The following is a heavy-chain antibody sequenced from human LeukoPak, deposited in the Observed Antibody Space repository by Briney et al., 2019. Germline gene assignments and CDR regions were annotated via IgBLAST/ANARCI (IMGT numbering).Heavy chain of an antibody. CDR2: ISPYNGNT. CDR1: GYTFKSYD. D-gene: IGHD3-10*01. J-gene: IGHJ4*02. V-gene: IGHV1-18*04. CDR3: AREINGAFDY. Sequence: ASVKVSCKASGYTFKSYDINWVRQATGQGLEWMGWISPYNGNTKYKQSLQGRFTMSTDASTTTAYLEMTGLTSDDTAVYYCAREINGAFDYWGQGTVVTVSS.